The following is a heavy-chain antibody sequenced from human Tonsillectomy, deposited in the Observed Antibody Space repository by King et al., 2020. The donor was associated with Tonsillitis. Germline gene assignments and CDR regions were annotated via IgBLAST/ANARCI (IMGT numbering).Heavy chain of an antibody. J-gene: IGHJ5*02. CDR2: ISAYNGNT. CDR1: GYSFSRYG. CDR3: ARVDIVVVPATPNGGWFDP. Sequence: QLVQSGAEVKKPGASVKVSCKASGYSFSRYGISWVRQAPGQGLEWMGWISAYNGNTNYAQKVQGRVTMTTETSTSTAYMELRSLRSDDTAVYYCARVDIVVVPATPNGGWFDPWGQGTLVTVSS. D-gene: IGHD2-2*01. V-gene: IGHV1-18*01.